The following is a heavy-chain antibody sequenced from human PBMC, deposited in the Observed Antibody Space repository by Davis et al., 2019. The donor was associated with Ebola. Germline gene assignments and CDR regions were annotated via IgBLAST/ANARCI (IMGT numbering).Heavy chain of an antibody. CDR1: GYTFTSYG. CDR2: ISAYNGNT. D-gene: IGHD4-17*01. CDR3: ASGTTVTTGFDN. Sequence: ASVKVSCKASGYTFTSYGLSWVRQAPGQGLEWMGWISAYNGNTNYAQKFQGRVTMTRDTSISTAYMELSSLRSDDTAVYYCASGTTVTTGFDNWGQGTLVTVSS. J-gene: IGHJ4*02. V-gene: IGHV1-18*04.